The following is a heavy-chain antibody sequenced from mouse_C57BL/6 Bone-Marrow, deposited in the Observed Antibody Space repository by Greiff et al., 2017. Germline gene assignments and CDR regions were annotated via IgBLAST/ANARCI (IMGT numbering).Heavy chain of an antibody. CDR3: ARGEVRLRRGDY. D-gene: IGHD1-2*01. CDR2: ISYDGSN. V-gene: IGHV3-6*01. J-gene: IGHJ4*01. Sequence: EVKLQESGPGLVKPSQSLSLTCSVTGYSITSGYYWNWIRQFPGNKLEWMGYISYDGSNNYNPSLKNRISITRDTSKNQFFLKLNAVTTEDTATYYCARGEVRLRRGDYWGQGTSVTVSS. CDR1: GYSITSGYY.